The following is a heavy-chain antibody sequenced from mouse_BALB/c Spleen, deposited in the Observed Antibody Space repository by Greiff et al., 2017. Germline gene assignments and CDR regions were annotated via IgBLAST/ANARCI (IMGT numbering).Heavy chain of an antibody. CDR2: ISSGGST. CDR3: ARGGATVTHWYFDV. J-gene: IGHJ1*01. D-gene: IGHD1-1*01. Sequence: VQLKESGGGLVKPGGSLKLSCAASGFTFSSYAMSWVRQTPEKRLEWVASISSGGSTYYPDSVKGRFTISRDNARNILYLQMSSLRSEDTAMYYCARGGATVTHWYFDVWGAGTTVTVSS. V-gene: IGHV5-6-5*01. CDR1: GFTFSSYA.